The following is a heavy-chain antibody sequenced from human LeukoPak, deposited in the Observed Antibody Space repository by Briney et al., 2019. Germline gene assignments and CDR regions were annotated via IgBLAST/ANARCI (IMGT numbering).Heavy chain of an antibody. V-gene: IGHV3-23*01. D-gene: IGHD2-21*01. J-gene: IGHJ4*02. CDR2: ISGSGGST. CDR3: AKGLWFSPDCEFDY. CDR1: GFTFSSYA. Sequence: GGSLRLSCAASGFTFSSYAMSGVRQAPGKGLEWVSAISGSGGSTYYADSVKGRFTISRDNSKNTLYLQMNSLRAEDTAVYYCAKGLWFSPDCEFDYWGQGTLVTVSS.